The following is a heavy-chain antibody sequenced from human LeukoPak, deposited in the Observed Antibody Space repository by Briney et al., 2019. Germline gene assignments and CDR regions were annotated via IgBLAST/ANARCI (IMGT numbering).Heavy chain of an antibody. CDR3: AKDLGYCSSTSRSYGMDV. D-gene: IGHD2-2*03. J-gene: IGHJ6*02. CDR1: GFTFSSYA. Sequence: GASLRLSCAASGFTFSSYAMSWVRQAPGKGLEWVSAISGSGGSTYYADSVKGRFTISRDNSKNTLYLQMNSLRAEDTAVYYCAKDLGYCSSTSRSYGMDVWGQGTTVTVSS. CDR2: ISGSGGST. V-gene: IGHV3-23*01.